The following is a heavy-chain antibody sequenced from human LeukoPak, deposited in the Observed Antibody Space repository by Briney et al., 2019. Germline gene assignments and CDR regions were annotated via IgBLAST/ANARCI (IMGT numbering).Heavy chain of an antibody. J-gene: IGHJ4*02. Sequence: SQTLSLTCTVSGGSISSGGYYWSWIRQPPGKGLEWIGYIYHSGSTYYNPSLKSRVTISVDRSKNQFSLKLSSVTAADTAVYYCARVAGSGSEGYFDYWGQGTLVTVSS. CDR2: IYHSGST. CDR1: GGSISSGGYY. CDR3: ARVAGSGSEGYFDY. V-gene: IGHV4-30-2*01. D-gene: IGHD1-26*01.